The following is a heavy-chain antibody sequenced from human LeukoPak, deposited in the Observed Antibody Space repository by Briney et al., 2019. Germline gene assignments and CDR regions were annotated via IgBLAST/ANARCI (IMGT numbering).Heavy chain of an antibody. CDR3: ARGGRIWSGFGKDKPPIC. Sequence: WASVKVSCKASGYTFTSYDINWMRQATGQGLEWMGWMNPNSGNTGYAQKFQGRVTMTRNTSISTAYMELSSLRSEDTAVYYCARGGRIWSGFGKDKPPICWGQGTLVTVSS. V-gene: IGHV1-8*01. CDR2: MNPNSGNT. D-gene: IGHD3-3*01. J-gene: IGHJ4*02. CDR1: GYTFTSYD.